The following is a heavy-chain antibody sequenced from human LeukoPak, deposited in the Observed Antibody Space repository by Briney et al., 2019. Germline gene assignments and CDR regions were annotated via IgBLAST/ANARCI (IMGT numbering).Heavy chain of an antibody. Sequence: GESLRLSCVPSGFSVSAHSLSWVRQAPGKGLEWVAKIKKDGSEKDYVDSVKGRFTISRDDAKGSLYLQLNSLRVEDTAVYYCARGFQSGDSPVWGQGTLVTVSS. V-gene: IGHV3-7*01. CDR2: IKKDGSEK. CDR3: ARGFQSGDSPV. J-gene: IGHJ4*02. D-gene: IGHD2-21*02. CDR1: GFSVSAHS.